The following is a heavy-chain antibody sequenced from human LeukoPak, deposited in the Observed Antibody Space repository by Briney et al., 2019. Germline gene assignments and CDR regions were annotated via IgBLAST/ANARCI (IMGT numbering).Heavy chain of an antibody. CDR2: RYYRGST. Sequence: SETLSLTCTVSGVSISSYYWSWIRQPPGKGLEWIGYRYYRGSTNYNPSLKSRVTISVDTSKNQFSLKLSSVTAADTAAYYCARDITGTTSFDYWGQGTLVTVSS. CDR3: ARDITGTTSFDY. V-gene: IGHV4-59*01. D-gene: IGHD1-7*01. CDR1: GVSISSYY. J-gene: IGHJ4*02.